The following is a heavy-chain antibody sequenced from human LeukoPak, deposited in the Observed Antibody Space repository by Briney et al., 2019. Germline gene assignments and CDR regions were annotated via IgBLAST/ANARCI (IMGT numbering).Heavy chain of an antibody. J-gene: IGHJ4*02. CDR3: ARDPASSFDY. Sequence: GGSLRLSCAASGFAFSSHGMHWVRQAPGKGLEWVAVIWYDGSKRYYADSVKGRFTISRDDSKNTLYLQMNSLRDEDTAVYYCARDPASSFDYWGQGTLVTVSS. V-gene: IGHV3-33*01. D-gene: IGHD2-15*01. CDR2: IWYDGSKR. CDR1: GFAFSSHG.